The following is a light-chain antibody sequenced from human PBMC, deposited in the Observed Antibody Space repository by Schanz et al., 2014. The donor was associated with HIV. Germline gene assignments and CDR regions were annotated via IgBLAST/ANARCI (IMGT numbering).Light chain of an antibody. CDR3: SSYGGGDTLL. Sequence: QSVLTQPASVSGSPGQSITISCTGDSSDVGGYDYVSWYQQHPGKAPKLIIYDVTKRPSGVPARFSGSKSGNTASLTVSGLQADDEADYYCSSYGGGDTLLFGGGTQLTVL. J-gene: IGLJ3*02. CDR2: DVT. V-gene: IGLV2-8*01. CDR1: SSDVGGYDY.